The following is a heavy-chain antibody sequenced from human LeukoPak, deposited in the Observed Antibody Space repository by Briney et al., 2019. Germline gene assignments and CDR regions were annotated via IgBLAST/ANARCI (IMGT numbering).Heavy chain of an antibody. CDR2: IYYSGST. CDR3: ARVPADSSGYYLLFDY. J-gene: IGHJ4*02. CDR1: GGSISSHY. Sequence: SETLSLTCTVSGGSISSHYWSWIRQPPGKGLEWIGYIYYSGSTNYNPSLKSRVTISVDTSKNQFSLKLSSVTAADTAVYYCARVPADSSGYYLLFDYWGQGTLVTVSS. V-gene: IGHV4-59*11. D-gene: IGHD3-22*01.